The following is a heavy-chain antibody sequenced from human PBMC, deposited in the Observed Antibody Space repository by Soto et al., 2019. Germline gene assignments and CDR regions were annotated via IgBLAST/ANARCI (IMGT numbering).Heavy chain of an antibody. CDR2: ISYDGSNK. V-gene: IGHV3-30*18. Sequence: QVQLVESGGGVVQPGRSLRLSCAASGFTFSSYGMHWVRQAPGKGLEWVAVISYDGSNKYYAASVKGRFTISRDNAKNKVYMQMNSLRAEDTAVYYCAKGPRQWLVNYYDYGMDVWGPGTTVTVSS. CDR3: AKGPRQWLVNYYDYGMDV. CDR1: GFTFSSYG. J-gene: IGHJ6*02. D-gene: IGHD6-19*01.